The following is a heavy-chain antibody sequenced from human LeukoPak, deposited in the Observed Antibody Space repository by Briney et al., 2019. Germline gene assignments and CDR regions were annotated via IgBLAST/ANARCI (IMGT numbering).Heavy chain of an antibody. CDR2: VKSKTDGGTT. V-gene: IGHV3-15*01. CDR1: GFTFSNAW. CDR3: TTGYCSRTSCYYFDY. J-gene: IGHJ4*02. Sequence: GGSLRLSCAASGFTFSNAWMSWVRQAPGKGLEGVGRVKSKTDGGTTDYAAPVKGRFTISRDDSKNTLYLQMNSLKTEDTAVYYCTTGYCSRTSCYYFDYWGQGTLVTVSS. D-gene: IGHD2-2*01.